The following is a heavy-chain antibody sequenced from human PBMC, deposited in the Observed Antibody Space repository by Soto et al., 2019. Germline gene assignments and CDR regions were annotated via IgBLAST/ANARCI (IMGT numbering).Heavy chain of an antibody. Sequence: GGSLRLSCAASGFTFSGYAMSWVRQSPGKGLEWVSAISGSGGSTYYADSVKGRFTISRDNSKNTLYLQMNSLRAEDTAVYYCAKEDGWELLPYYYGMDVWGQGTTVTVSS. CDR1: GFTFSGYA. J-gene: IGHJ6*02. V-gene: IGHV3-23*01. CDR2: ISGSGGST. D-gene: IGHD1-26*01. CDR3: AKEDGWELLPYYYGMDV.